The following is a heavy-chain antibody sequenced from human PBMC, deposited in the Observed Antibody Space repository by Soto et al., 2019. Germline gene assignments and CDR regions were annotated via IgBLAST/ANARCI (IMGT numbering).Heavy chain of an antibody. Sequence: GGSLRLSCAASGVPVSSNYMSWVRQAPGKGLEWVSVIYSGGSTYYADSVKGRFTISRDNSKNTLYLQMNSLRAEDTAVYYCARSVLLWFGEYYFDYWGQGTLVTVSS. CDR1: GVPVSSNY. CDR2: IYSGGST. J-gene: IGHJ4*02. D-gene: IGHD3-10*01. CDR3: ARSVLLWFGEYYFDY. V-gene: IGHV3-66*01.